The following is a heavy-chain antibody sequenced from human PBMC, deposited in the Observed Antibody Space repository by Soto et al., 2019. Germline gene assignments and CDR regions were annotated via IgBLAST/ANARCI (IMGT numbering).Heavy chain of an antibody. V-gene: IGHV3-30*18. J-gene: IGHJ4*02. D-gene: IGHD6-13*01. CDR1: GFTFSRDG. Sequence: QVQLVESGGGVVQPGRSLRLSCAASGFTFSRDGMHWVRQAPGKGLEWVAVISYDGSNKYYADSVKGRFTISRDDPKNTLYLQMNSLRTEDTAVYYCAKDRRRSWSFDYWGQGTLVTVSS. CDR3: AKDRRRSWSFDY. CDR2: ISYDGSNK.